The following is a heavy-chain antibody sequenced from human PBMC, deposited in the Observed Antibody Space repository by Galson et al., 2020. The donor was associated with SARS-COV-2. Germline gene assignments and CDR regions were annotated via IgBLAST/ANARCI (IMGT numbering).Heavy chain of an antibody. D-gene: IGHD3-22*01. V-gene: IGHV2-26*01. CDR2: IFSNDEK. CDR1: GFSLSNARMG. Sequence: SGPTLVKPTETLTLTCTVSGFSLSNARMGVSWIRQPPGKALEWLAHIFSNDEKSYSTSLKSRLTISKDTSKSQVVLTMTNMDPVDTATYYCARQPVTPYYYDSSGYYYAFDIWGQGTMVTVSS. J-gene: IGHJ3*02. CDR3: ARQPVTPYYYDSSGYYYAFDI.